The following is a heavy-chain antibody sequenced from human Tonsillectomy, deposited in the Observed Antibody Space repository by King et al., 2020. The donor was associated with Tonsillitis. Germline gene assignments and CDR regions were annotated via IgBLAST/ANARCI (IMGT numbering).Heavy chain of an antibody. CDR2: IGSSGSTI. CDR1: GFTFSGYY. J-gene: IGHJ6*02. Sequence: VQLVESGGGLVRPGGSLRLSCAASGFTFSGYYMSWIRQAPGKGLEWVSYIGSSGSTIYYADSVKGRFTISRDNAKNSLVLQMNSLRADDPAVYYCARDLYHWSCTAFDEDGNYYYGMDFWGQGTTVTISS. D-gene: IGHD3-9*01. V-gene: IGHV3-11*01. CDR3: ARDLYHWSCTAFDEDGNYYYGMDF.